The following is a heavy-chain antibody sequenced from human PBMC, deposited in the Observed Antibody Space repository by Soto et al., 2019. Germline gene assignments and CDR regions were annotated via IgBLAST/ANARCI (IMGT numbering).Heavy chain of an antibody. CDR1: GGTFSSYA. Sequence: EASVKVSCKASGGTFSSYAISWVRQAPGQGLEWMGGIIPIFGTANYAQKFQGRVTVTADESTSTACMELSSLRSEDTAVYYCAREWRDVVVPAAFYGMDVWGQGTTVTVSS. V-gene: IGHV1-69*13. CDR3: AREWRDVVVPAAFYGMDV. D-gene: IGHD2-2*01. CDR2: IIPIFGTA. J-gene: IGHJ6*02.